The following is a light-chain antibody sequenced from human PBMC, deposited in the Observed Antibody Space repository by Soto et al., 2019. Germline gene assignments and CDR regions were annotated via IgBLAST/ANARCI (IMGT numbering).Light chain of an antibody. CDR3: TSYTSASTWV. Sequence: QSVLTQPASVSGSPGQSITISCTGTSSDVGGYKYVSWYQQYPGKAPKLIIYEATNRPSGVSNRFSGSKSGNTASLTISGLQAEDEADYYCTSYTSASTWVFGGGTKLTVL. CDR1: SSDVGGYKY. CDR2: EAT. V-gene: IGLV2-14*01. J-gene: IGLJ3*02.